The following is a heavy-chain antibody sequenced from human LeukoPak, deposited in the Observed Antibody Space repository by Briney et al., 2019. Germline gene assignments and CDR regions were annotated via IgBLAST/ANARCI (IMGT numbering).Heavy chain of an antibody. J-gene: IGHJ4*02. V-gene: IGHV4-4*02. CDR3: ARATSYYDFWSGYQNPSYFDY. D-gene: IGHD3-3*01. CDR1: GGSISSSNW. CDR2: IYHSGST. Sequence: PSETLSLTCAVSGGSISSSNWWSWVRQPPGKGLEWIGEIYHSGSTNYNPSLKSRVTISVDTSKNQFSLKLSSVTAADTAVYYCARATSYYDFWSGYQNPSYFDYWGQGTLVTVSS.